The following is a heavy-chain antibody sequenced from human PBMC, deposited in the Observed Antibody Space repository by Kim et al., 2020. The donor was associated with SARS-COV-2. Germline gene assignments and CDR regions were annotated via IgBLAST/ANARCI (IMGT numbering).Heavy chain of an antibody. V-gene: IGHV5-51*01. Sequence: SPSFQGQVTISADKSISTAYLQWSSLKASDTAMYYCARGTDFWSGYMDVWGQGTTVTVSS. J-gene: IGHJ6*02. D-gene: IGHD3-3*01. CDR3: ARGTDFWSGYMDV.